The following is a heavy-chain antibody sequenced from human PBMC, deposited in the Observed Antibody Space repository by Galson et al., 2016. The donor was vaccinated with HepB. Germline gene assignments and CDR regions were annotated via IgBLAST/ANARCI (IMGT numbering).Heavy chain of an antibody. V-gene: IGHV3-53*01. J-gene: IGHJ3*02. Sequence: SLRLSCAASGFTVSSYYMSWVRQAPGKGLEWVSVFYSGGSTYYADSVKGRFTISRDNSKNTLYLQMNSLRAEDTAVYYCARDRGAVTVGAFDIWGQGTMVTVSS. CDR2: FYSGGST. D-gene: IGHD2-21*02. CDR1: GFTVSSYY. CDR3: ARDRGAVTVGAFDI.